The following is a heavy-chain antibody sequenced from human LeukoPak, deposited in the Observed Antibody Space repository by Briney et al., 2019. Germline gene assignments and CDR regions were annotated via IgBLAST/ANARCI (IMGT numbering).Heavy chain of an antibody. CDR3: AKAPWPDHYDSSGYYSGPFFDY. D-gene: IGHD3-22*01. Sequence: GGSLRLSCAASGFTFDDYAMHWVRQAPGKGLEWVSGISWNSGSIGYADSVKGRFTIPRDNAKNSLYLQMNSLRAEDTALYYCAKAPWPDHYDSSGYYSGPFFDYWGQGTLVTVSS. J-gene: IGHJ4*02. V-gene: IGHV3-9*01. CDR2: ISWNSGSI. CDR1: GFTFDDYA.